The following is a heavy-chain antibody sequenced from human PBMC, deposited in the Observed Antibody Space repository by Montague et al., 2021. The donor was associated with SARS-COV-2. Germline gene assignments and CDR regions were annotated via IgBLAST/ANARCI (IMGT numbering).Heavy chain of an antibody. CDR2: INQSESI. Sequence: SETLSLTCAVSGGSFSGFYWSWVRQPPGEGLEWIGEINQSESINYNPSLKSRVTILVDSSKNQFPLKLASVAAADTAVYYCARLRDGVVPSPILGVGPYYSYPYMAVWGRGATLPVS. CDR1: GGSFSGFY. V-gene: IGHV4-34*01. J-gene: IGHJ6*03. D-gene: IGHD3-10*01. CDR3: ARLRDGVVPSPILGVGPYYSYPYMAV.